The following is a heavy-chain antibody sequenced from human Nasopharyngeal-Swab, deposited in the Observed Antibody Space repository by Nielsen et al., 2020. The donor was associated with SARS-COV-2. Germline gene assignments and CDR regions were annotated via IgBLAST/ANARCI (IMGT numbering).Heavy chain of an antibody. Sequence: ASVKVSCKASGGTFSSYAISWVRQAPGQGLEWMGRINPNSGGTNYAQKFQGRVTMTRDTSISTAYMELSRLRSDDTAVYYCARGPRYSSSWYSFDYWGQGTLVTVSS. CDR3: ARGPRYSSSWYSFDY. D-gene: IGHD6-13*01. V-gene: IGHV1-2*06. CDR2: INPNSGGT. J-gene: IGHJ4*02. CDR1: GGTFSSYA.